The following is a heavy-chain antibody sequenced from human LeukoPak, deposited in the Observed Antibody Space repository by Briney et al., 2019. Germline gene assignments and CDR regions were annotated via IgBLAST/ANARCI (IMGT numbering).Heavy chain of an antibody. D-gene: IGHD5-24*01. Sequence: SGPALVKPTQTLTQTCTFSGFSLSTSGMCVSWIRQPPGKALEWLARIDWDDDKYYSTSLKTKLTISKDTSKNQVVLTMTNMDPVDTATYYCARTPRRDGYNYPDYWGQGTLVTVSS. V-gene: IGHV2-70*11. CDR2: IDWDDDK. CDR3: ARTPRRDGYNYPDY. J-gene: IGHJ4*02. CDR1: GFSLSTSGMC.